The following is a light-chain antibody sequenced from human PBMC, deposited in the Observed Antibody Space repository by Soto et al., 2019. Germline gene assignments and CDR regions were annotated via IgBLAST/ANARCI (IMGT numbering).Light chain of an antibody. CDR2: SNN. J-gene: IGLJ1*01. CDR3: ATWDASLNGYV. Sequence: QSVLTQPPSASGTPGQRVTISCSGSSSNIGSNTVNWYQHLPGTAPKLLIYSNNQRPSGVPDRFSGSKSGTSASLAISGLQSYDEADYFCATWDASLNGYVFGTGTKVTVL. CDR1: SSNIGSNT. V-gene: IGLV1-44*01.